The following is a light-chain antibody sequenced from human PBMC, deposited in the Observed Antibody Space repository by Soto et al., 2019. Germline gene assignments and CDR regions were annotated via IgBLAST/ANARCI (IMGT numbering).Light chain of an antibody. CDR2: DVS. V-gene: IGLV2-14*03. Sequence: QSSLTQPASVSGSPGQSITISCPGSSIDVGGFDHVSWYQQHPGKVPRLLIYDVSSRPSGVSDRFSGSKSGNTASLTISGLQAEDEADYYCNSFTTTNTYVFGTGTKVTV. J-gene: IGLJ1*01. CDR3: NSFTTTNTYV. CDR1: SIDVGGFDH.